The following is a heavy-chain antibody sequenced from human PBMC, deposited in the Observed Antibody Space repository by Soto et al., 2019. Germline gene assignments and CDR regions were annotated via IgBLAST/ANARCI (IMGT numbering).Heavy chain of an antibody. V-gene: IGHV1-18*01. CDR1: GYDFTTYG. Sequence: QGHLVQSGAEVKNPGASVKVSCKGSGYDFTTYGITWVRQAPGQGLEWMAWISAHNGNTNDAPNLQGRVTVTRDTSTSTAYIDLRSLRSDDTAVYYCARGRYGDYWGQGALVTVSS. J-gene: IGHJ4*02. CDR3: ARGRYGDY. D-gene: IGHD1-1*01. CDR2: ISAHNGNT.